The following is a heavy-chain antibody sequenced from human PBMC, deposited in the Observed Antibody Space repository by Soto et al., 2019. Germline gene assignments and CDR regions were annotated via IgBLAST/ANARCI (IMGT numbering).Heavy chain of an antibody. CDR1: GGTFSSYA. CDR3: ASTFVFGGVIVMRRTYYYYGMDV. Sequence: SVKVSCKASGGTFSSYAISWVRQAPGQGLEWMGGIIPIFGTANYAQKFQGRVTITADESTSTAYMELSSLRSEDTAVYYCASTFVFGGVIVMRRTYYYYGMDVWGQGTTVTVSS. J-gene: IGHJ6*02. CDR2: IIPIFGTA. V-gene: IGHV1-69*13. D-gene: IGHD3-16*02.